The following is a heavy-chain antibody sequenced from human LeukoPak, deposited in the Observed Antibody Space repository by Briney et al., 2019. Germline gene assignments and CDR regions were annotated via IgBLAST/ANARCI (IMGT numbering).Heavy chain of an antibody. J-gene: IGHJ5*02. CDR2: VNSDSGAT. CDR1: GYTFTVYY. CDR3: ARDLPDYDFWSGYSNWFDP. V-gene: IGHV1-2*02. D-gene: IGHD3-3*01. Sequence: ASVKVSCKASGYTFTVYYIHWVRQAPGQGLEWMGWVNSDSGATNYAQKFQGRVTITADKSTSTAYMELSSLRSEDTAVYYCARDLPDYDFWSGYSNWFDPWGQGTLVTVSS.